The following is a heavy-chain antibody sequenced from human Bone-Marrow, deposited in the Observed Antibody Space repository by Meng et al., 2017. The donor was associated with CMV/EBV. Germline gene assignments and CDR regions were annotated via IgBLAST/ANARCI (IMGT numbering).Heavy chain of an antibody. D-gene: IGHD3-22*01. J-gene: IGHJ4*02. CDR1: YSFTSYW. V-gene: IGHV5-51*01. CDR2: IYPGDSDT. CDR3: ARLDYYDSSGYETTFDY. Sequence: YSFTSYWIGWVRQMPGKGLEWMGIIYPGDSDTRYSQSFQGQVTISADKSISTAYLQWSSLKASDTAMYYCARLDYYDSSGYETTFDYWGQGTLVTVSS.